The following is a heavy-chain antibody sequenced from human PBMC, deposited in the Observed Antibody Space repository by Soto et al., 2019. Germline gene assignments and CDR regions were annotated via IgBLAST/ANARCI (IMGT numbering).Heavy chain of an antibody. D-gene: IGHD5-12*01. V-gene: IGHV3-48*02. CDR2: ISSSSSTI. J-gene: IGHJ3*02. Sequence: GGSLRLSGAASGFTFRSYSINWVRQAPWKGLEWISYISSSSSTISYGDSVKGRFAISRDNARNSLSLQMNSLRDEDTAVYYCPRLIKFTGDYTFDILGQRPMVT. CDR3: PRLIKFTGDYTFDI. CDR1: GFTFRSYS.